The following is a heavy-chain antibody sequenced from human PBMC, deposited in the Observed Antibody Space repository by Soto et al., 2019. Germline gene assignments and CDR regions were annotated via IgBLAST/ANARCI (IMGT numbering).Heavy chain of an antibody. D-gene: IGHD2-15*01. Sequence: QVQLQQWGAGLLKPSETLSLTCAVYGGSFSGYYWCWIRQPPGKGLVMIWELNHSGSTNYNPSPTSRVTLTVEAYTNPFSRKRSSVTAADTAVSYCARAAPRYCSGGSCYAGRDYWGQGTLVTVSS. CDR2: LNHSGST. J-gene: IGHJ4*02. V-gene: IGHV4-34*01. CDR1: GGSFSGYY. CDR3: ARAAPRYCSGGSCYAGRDY.